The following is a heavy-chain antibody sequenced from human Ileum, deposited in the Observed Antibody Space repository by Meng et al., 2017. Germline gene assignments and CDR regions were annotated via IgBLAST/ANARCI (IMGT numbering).Heavy chain of an antibody. Sequence: VHLQRLGPGLLRPEEPLPCVCMVSGGYVRSAGSQWGWVRQPPGKGLEWIGYASTNYNPSLKSRVTISLDTSKNQFSLELSSVTAADTAVYYCARDHWGSLDYWGQGILVTVSS. CDR2: AST. CDR3: ARDHWGSLDY. CDR1: GGYVRSAGSQ. V-gene: IGHV4-61*08. J-gene: IGHJ4*02. D-gene: IGHD7-27*01.